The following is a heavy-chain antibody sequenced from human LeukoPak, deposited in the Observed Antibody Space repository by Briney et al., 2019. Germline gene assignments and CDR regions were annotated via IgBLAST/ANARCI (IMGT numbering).Heavy chain of an antibody. J-gene: IGHJ6*03. V-gene: IGHV4-30-2*01. D-gene: IGHD3-10*01. CDR2: IYHSGST. Sequence: SQTLSLTCTVSGGSISSGGYYWSWLRQPPGKGLEWIGYIYHSGSTYYNPSLKSRVTISVDRSKNQFSLKLSSVTAADTAVYYCARALWFGELDPGHTDYYYYYMDVWGKGTTVTVSS. CDR1: GGSISSGGYY. CDR3: ARALWFGELDPGHTDYYYYYMDV.